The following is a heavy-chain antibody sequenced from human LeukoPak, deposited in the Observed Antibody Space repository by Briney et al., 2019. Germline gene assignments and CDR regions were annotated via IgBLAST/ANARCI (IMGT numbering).Heavy chain of an antibody. CDR3: ARDLGGMVAAPEIDY. V-gene: IGHV1-2*02. D-gene: IGHD2-15*01. CDR1: GYTFTGYY. CDR2: INPNSGGT. Sequence: ASVKVSCKASGYTFTGYYMHWVRQAPGQGLEWMGWINPNSGGTNYAQKFQGTVTMTRDTSTSTAYMELSRLRSDDTAVYYCARDLGGMVAAPEIDYWGQGTLVTVSS. J-gene: IGHJ4*02.